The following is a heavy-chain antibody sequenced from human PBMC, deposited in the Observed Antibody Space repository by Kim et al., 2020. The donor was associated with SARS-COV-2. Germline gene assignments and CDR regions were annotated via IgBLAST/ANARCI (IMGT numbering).Heavy chain of an antibody. CDR2: ITPSGST. D-gene: IGHD2-21*01. J-gene: IGHJ4*02. CDR3: ASTSGDWRFFDY. V-gene: IGHV4-34*01. Sequence: SETLSLTCAVYGGSFSGYYWTWIRQSPGMGLEWIGEITPSGSTNYNPSLKSRVAISIDTSKNQFSLVLRSVTVADRAAYYCASTSGDWRFFDYWGRGTLVTVSS. CDR1: GGSFSGYY.